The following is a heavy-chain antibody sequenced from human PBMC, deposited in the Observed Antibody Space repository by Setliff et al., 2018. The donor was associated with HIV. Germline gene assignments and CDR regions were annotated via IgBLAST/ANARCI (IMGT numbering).Heavy chain of an antibody. J-gene: IGHJ4*02. CDR2: IIPMFGTT. CDR1: GGSFSSFA. D-gene: IGHD5-12*01. CDR3: ARGRWLQSFDY. V-gene: IGHV1-69*13. Sequence: ASVKVSCKVSGGSFSSFAISWVRKAPGHGLEWMGGIIPMFGTTNYAQKLQGRVTLSADESTSTAYMQLSSLTSEDTAVYYCARGRWLQSFDYWGQGTLVTVSS.